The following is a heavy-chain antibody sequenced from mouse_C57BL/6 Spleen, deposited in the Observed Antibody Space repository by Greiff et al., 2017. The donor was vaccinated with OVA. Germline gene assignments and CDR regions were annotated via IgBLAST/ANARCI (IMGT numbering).Heavy chain of an antibody. D-gene: IGHD2-2*01. CDR2: IDPSDSET. V-gene: IGHV1-52*01. J-gene: IGHJ3*01. Sequence: QVQLQQPGAELVRPGSSVKLSCKASGYTFTSYWMHWVKQRPIQGLEWIGNIDPSDSETHYNQKFKDKATLTVDKSSSTASMQRSSLTSEDSAVYYCARGSVGYEAYWGQGTLVTVSA. CDR3: ARGSVGYEAY. CDR1: GYTFTSYW.